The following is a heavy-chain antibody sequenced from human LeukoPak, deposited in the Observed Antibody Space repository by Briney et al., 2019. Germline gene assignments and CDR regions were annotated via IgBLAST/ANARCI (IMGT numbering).Heavy chain of an antibody. CDR3: ARAFGASENYLPMI. D-gene: IGHD3-10*01. Sequence: GGSLRLSCAASGFTITNYGMHWVRQAPGKGLEWVAFMRFDGTYKYYADSVKGRFTISRDNSKNTLYLQMNSLRDEDTAVYSCARAFGASENYLPMIWGQGTMVTVSS. V-gene: IGHV3-30*02. CDR2: MRFDGTYK. J-gene: IGHJ3*02. CDR1: GFTITNYG.